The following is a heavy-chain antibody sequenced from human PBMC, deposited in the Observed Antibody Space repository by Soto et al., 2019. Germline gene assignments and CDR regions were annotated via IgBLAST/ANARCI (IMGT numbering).Heavy chain of an antibody. CDR2: IYHSGST. D-gene: IGHD1-26*01. V-gene: IGHV4-30-2*01. J-gene: IGHJ4*02. CDR1: GGSISSGGYS. CDR3: ASSRGCPVPLDY. Sequence: QLQLQESGSGLVKPSQTLSLTCAVSGGSISSGGYSWSWIRQPPGKGLEWIGYIYHSGSTYYNPTLKSRVTITVDRSKNQFSLKLSSVTAADTAVYYCASSRGCPVPLDYWGQGTLVTVSS.